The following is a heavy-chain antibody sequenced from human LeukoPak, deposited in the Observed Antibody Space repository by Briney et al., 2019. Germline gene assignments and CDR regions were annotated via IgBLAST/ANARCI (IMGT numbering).Heavy chain of an antibody. Sequence: GGSLRLSCAASGFTFSSYGMHWVRQAPGKGLEWVAVISYDGSNKYYADSVKGRFTISRDNSKNTLYLQMNSLRAEDTAVYYCAKELVVVAATPNWFDPWGQGTLVTVSS. CDR3: AKELVVVAATPNWFDP. CDR2: ISYDGSNK. D-gene: IGHD2-15*01. CDR1: GFTFSSYG. J-gene: IGHJ5*02. V-gene: IGHV3-30*18.